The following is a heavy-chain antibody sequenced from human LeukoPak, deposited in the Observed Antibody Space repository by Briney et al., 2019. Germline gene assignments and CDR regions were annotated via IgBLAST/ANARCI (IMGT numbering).Heavy chain of an antibody. Sequence: PGGSLRLSCAASGFTFSDYSMNWVRQAPGKGLDWVSYISSSSSTIYYADSVKGRFTISRDNSKNTLYLQMNSLRAEDTAVYYCAKDFGHYYGSGSYYKGVIGYWGQGTLVTVSS. CDR2: ISSSSSTI. J-gene: IGHJ4*02. CDR1: GFTFSDYS. D-gene: IGHD3-10*01. CDR3: AKDFGHYYGSGSYYKGVIGY. V-gene: IGHV3-48*01.